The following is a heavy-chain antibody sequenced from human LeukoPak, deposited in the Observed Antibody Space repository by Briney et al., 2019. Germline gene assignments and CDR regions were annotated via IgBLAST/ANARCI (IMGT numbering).Heavy chain of an antibody. D-gene: IGHD6-13*01. J-gene: IGHJ5*02. V-gene: IGHV1-46*01. Sequence: ASVKVSCKASGYTFTSYYMHWVRQAPGQGLEWMGIINPSGGSTSYAQKFQGRVTMTRDTSTSTVYMELSSLRSEDTAVYYCAGGPLVSSWYDWGRGFDPWGQGTLVTVSS. CDR2: INPSGGST. CDR1: GYTFTSYY. CDR3: AGGPLVSSWYDWGRGFDP.